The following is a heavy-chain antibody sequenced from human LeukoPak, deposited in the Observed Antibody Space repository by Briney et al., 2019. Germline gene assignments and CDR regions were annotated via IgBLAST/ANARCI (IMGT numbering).Heavy chain of an antibody. CDR2: FDPEDGET. CDR3: ATPSFFVLVISAFHF. V-gene: IGHV1-24*01. D-gene: IGHD3/OR15-3a*01. Sequence: ASVKVSCKLSGYTLTELPMHWVRQAPGKGLQWMGGFDPEDGETIYAQKFQGRVTMTQDTSTDTAYMELSSLTYEDTAVYYCATPSFFVLVISAFHFWGQGTKVTVSS. J-gene: IGHJ3*01. CDR1: GYTLTELP.